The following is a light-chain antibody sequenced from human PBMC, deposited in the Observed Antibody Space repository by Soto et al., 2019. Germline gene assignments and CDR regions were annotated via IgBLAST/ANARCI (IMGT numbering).Light chain of an antibody. V-gene: IGLV2-8*01. CDR1: SSDVGGYNY. J-gene: IGLJ3*02. CDR3: SSYAGSRV. Sequence: QSALTQPPSASGSPGQSVAISCTGTSSDVGGYNYVSWYQQHPGKAPKLMIYEVSTRPSGVPDRFSGSKSGNTASLTVSGLQAEDEAHYYCSSYAGSRVFGGGTKLTVL. CDR2: EVS.